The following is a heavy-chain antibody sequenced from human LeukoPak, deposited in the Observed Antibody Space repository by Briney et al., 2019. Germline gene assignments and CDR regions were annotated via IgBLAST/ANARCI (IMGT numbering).Heavy chain of an antibody. V-gene: IGHV1-3*03. J-gene: IGHJ4*02. CDR2: INAGNGNT. D-gene: IGHD1-7*01. Sequence: ASVKVSCKASGYTFTSYTIHWVRQAPGQRLEWMGWINAGNGNTKYSQEFQDRVTITRDTSASTAYMELSSLRSEDMAVYYCARDAPDGTGTKLFDYWGQGTLVTVSS. CDR1: GYTFTSYT. CDR3: ARDAPDGTGTKLFDY.